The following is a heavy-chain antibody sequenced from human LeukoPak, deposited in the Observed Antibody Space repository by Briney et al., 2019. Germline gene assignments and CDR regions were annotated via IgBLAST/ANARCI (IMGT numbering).Heavy chain of an antibody. Sequence: NPGGSLRLSCAASGFNFSDYNMNWVRQAPGKGLEWVSVISSSSKYIYYADSVKGRFTISRDNAKNSLYLQMNSLRAEDTAVYYCARASTAVSLAIDYWGQGTLVTVST. D-gene: IGHD6-13*01. V-gene: IGHV3-21*06. CDR1: GFNFSDYN. CDR3: ARASTAVSLAIDY. J-gene: IGHJ4*02. CDR2: ISSSSKYI.